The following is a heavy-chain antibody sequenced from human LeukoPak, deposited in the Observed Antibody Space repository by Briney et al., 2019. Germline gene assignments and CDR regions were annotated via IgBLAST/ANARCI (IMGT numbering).Heavy chain of an antibody. V-gene: IGHV3-7*01. J-gene: IGHJ4*02. CDR1: GFTFSNYW. CDR2: IKQDGSEK. Sequence: PGGSLRLSCAASGFTFSNYWMSWVRQAPGKGLEWVANIKQDGSEKYYVDSVKGRSTISRDNAKNSLYLQLNSLRAEDTAVYYCAREGITAAADYWGQGTLVTVSS. CDR3: AREGITAAADY. D-gene: IGHD6-13*01.